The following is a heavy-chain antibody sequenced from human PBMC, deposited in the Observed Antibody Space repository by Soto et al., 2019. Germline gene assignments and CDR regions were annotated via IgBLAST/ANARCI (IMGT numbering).Heavy chain of an antibody. CDR1: GFTFSSYA. CDR3: AKHNHPYYYYYYMDV. Sequence: GGSLRLSCAASGFTFSSYAMSWVRQAPGKGLEWVSAISGSGGSTYYADSVKGRFTISRDNSKDTLYLQMNSLRAEDTAVYYCAKHNHPYYYYYYMDVWGKGTTVTVSS. CDR2: ISGSGGST. J-gene: IGHJ6*03. V-gene: IGHV3-23*01.